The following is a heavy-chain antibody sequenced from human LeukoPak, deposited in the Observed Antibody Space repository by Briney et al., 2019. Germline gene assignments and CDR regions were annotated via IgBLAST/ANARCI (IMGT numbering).Heavy chain of an antibody. V-gene: IGHV3-23*01. D-gene: IGHD3-10*01. CDR3: AKAYYYGSGSYDAFDI. J-gene: IGHJ3*02. CDR1: GFTFSSYA. Sequence: PGGSLRLSCAASGFTFSSYAMSWVRQAPGKGLEWVSAISGSGGSTYYADSVKGRFTISRDNSKNTLYLQMNSLRAEDTAVYYCAKAYYYGSGSYDAFDIWGQGTMVTVSS. CDR2: ISGSGGST.